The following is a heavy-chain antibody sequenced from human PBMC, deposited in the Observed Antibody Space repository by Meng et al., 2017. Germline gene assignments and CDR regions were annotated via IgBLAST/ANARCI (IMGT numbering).Heavy chain of an antibody. V-gene: IGHV4-34*01. J-gene: IGHJ4*02. Sequence: GQLQQWGAGLWKPSETLSLTCAVYGGSFSGYYWSWIRQPPGKGLEWIGEINHSGSTNYNPSLKSRVTISVDTSKNQFSLKLSSVTAADTAVYYCASSGYSYGYRFDYWGQGTLVTVSS. CDR3: ASSGYSYGYRFDY. CDR1: GGSFSGYY. CDR2: INHSGST. D-gene: IGHD5-18*01.